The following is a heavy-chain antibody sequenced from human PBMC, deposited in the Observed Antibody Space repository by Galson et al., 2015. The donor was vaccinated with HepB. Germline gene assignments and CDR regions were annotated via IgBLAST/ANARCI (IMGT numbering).Heavy chain of an antibody. J-gene: IGHJ6*02. CDR2: LDPEDGEA. Sequence: SVKVSCKVSGYTLTGISMHWVRQAPGKGLEWMGGLDPEDGEAIYAQKFQGRVTMTEDTSTNTAYMELRSLRSDDTAVFYCATDFWSLIESADRSGHGMDVWCQATAVTVSS. CDR1: GYTLTGIS. CDR3: ATDFWSLIESADRSGHGMDV. V-gene: IGHV1-24*01. D-gene: IGHD3-3*01.